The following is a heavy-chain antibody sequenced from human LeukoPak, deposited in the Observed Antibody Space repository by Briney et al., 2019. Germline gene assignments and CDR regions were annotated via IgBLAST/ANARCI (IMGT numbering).Heavy chain of an antibody. J-gene: IGHJ5*02. CDR2: IIPIFGTA. V-gene: IGHV1-69*01. CDR1: GGTFSSYA. D-gene: IGHD3-10*01. CDR3: ARRPSLWFGEGNNWFDP. Sequence: SVKVSCKASGGTFSSYAISWVRQAPGQGLEWMGGIIPIFGTANYAQKFQGRVTITADESTSTAYMELSSLRSEDTAVYYCARRPSLWFGEGNNWFDPWGQGTLVTVSS.